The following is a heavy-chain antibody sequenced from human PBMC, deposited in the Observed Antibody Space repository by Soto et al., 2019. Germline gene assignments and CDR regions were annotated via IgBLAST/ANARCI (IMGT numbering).Heavy chain of an antibody. V-gene: IGHV4-4*07. CDR2: FYYSGNT. CDR1: GDSISYYY. Sequence: SETRSLTWTVSGDSISYYYWSWSRQPAGKGLEWIGRFYYSGNTKSNPSLKSRVTMSADTSKNQFSLSLRSVTAADSAIYYCARMYNSGFYRPEGDYFFYGMDVWGQGTTVTVSS. CDR3: ARMYNSGFYRPEGDYFFYGMDV. D-gene: IGHD6-19*01. J-gene: IGHJ6*02.